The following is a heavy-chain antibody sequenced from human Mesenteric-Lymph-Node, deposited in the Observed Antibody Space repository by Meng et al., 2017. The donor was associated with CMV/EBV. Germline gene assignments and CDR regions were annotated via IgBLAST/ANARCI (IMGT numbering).Heavy chain of an antibody. CDR3: ARDFRIVGATRVYYYYGMDV. CDR1: GGSISSSSYY. V-gene: IGHV4-39*07. D-gene: IGHD1-26*01. CDR2: IYYSGST. J-gene: IGHJ6*02. Sequence: GSLRLSCTVSGGSISSSSYYWGWIRQPPGKGLEWIGSIYYSGSTYYNPSLKSRVTISVDASKNLFSLKLTSVTAGDTAVYYCARDFRIVGATRVYYYYGMDVWGQGTTVTVSS.